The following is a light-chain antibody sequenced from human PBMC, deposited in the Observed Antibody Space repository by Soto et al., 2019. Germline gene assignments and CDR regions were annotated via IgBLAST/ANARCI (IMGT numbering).Light chain of an antibody. CDR2: EVS. V-gene: IGLV2-14*01. CDR1: SSDVGGYNY. CDR3: SSYTSSSTYV. Sequence: QSVLTQPASVSGSPGQSITISCTGTSSDVGGYNYVSWYQQHPGKAPKLMIYEVSNRPSGVSNRFSGSKSGNTASLTISGLQAEEEADYYCSSYTSSSTYVFGPRTKLTVL. J-gene: IGLJ1*01.